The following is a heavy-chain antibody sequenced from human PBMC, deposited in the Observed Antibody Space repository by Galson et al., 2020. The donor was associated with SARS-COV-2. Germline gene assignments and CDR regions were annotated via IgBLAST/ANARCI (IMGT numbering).Heavy chain of an antibody. D-gene: IGHD3-10*01. CDR2: INHSGSS. CDR3: AKRNESVGYGQVLLSKCNYGVDD. Sequence: SETLSLTCAVSGGSFSGYYWTWIRHPPGKGLEWIGEINHSGSSNYNPSLKRRVTISVDTSKNQFSLKLSSATAADTDVYYCAKRNESVGYGQVLLSKCNYGVDDWGLGSTVTVAS. J-gene: IGHJ6*02. V-gene: IGHV4-34*01. CDR1: GGSFSGYY.